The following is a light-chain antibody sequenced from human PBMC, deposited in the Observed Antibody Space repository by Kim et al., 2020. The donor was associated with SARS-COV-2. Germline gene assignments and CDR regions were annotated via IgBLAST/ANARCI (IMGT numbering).Light chain of an antibody. CDR2: DAS. J-gene: IGKJ4*01. V-gene: IGKV3-11*01. Sequence: SPGDRATFSCRASLSVSTYLAWYQHKPGQAPRVLIYDASTRATGIPARFSGRGSGADFTLTISSLEPEDFAVYYCQQRTNWPPLTFGGGTKLEI. CDR3: QQRTNWPPLT. CDR1: LSVSTY.